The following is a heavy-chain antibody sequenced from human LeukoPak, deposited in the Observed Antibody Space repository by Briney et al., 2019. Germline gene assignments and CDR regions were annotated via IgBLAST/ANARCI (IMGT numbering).Heavy chain of an antibody. Sequence: PSETLSLTCAVYGGSFSGYYWSWIRQPPGKGLEWIGEINHSGSTNYSPSLKSRVTISVDTSKNQFSLKLSSVTAADTAVYYCARDNVVDAFDIWGQGTMVTVSS. CDR1: GGSFSGYY. CDR2: INHSGST. CDR3: ARDNVVDAFDI. V-gene: IGHV4-34*01. J-gene: IGHJ3*02. D-gene: IGHD2-15*01.